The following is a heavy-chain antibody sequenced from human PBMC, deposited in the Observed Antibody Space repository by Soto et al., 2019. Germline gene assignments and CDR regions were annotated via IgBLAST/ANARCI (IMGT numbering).Heavy chain of an antibody. CDR2: IYHSGST. D-gene: IGHD3-22*01. V-gene: IGHV4-4*02. J-gene: IGHJ5*02. CDR3: ARDRADYYDSSGPDDNWFDP. Sequence: SETLSLTCAVSGGSISSSNWWSWVRQPPGKGLEWIGEIYHSGSTNYNPSLKSRVTISVDKSKNQFSLKLSSVTAADTAVYYCARDRADYYDSSGPDDNWFDPWGQGTLVTVS. CDR1: GGSISSSNW.